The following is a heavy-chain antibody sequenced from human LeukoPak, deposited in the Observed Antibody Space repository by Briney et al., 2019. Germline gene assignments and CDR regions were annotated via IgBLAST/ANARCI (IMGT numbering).Heavy chain of an antibody. CDR3: AREVVVVGFDP. CDR2: IIPIFGTA. V-gene: IGHV1-69*13. J-gene: IGHJ5*02. CDR1: GGTFSSYA. D-gene: IGHD2-15*01. Sequence: SVRVSCKASGGTFSSYAISWVRQAPGQGLEWMGGIIPIFGTANYVQKFQGRVTITADESTSTAYMELSSLRSEDTAVYYCAREVVVVGFDPWGQGTLVTVSS.